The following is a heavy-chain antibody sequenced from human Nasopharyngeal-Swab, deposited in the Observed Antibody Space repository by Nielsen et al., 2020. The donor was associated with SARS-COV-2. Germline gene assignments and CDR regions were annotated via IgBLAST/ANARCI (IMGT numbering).Heavy chain of an antibody. J-gene: IGHJ4*02. Sequence: ESLKISCTVSGGSMSNFHWSWIRLSPGKGLEWIGYVYDNGSTKYNPSLNSRVTISVDTSKTQFSLKVRSVTAADTAVYFCARRLGLRAPFDYWGQGTLVTVSS. V-gene: IGHV4-59*08. D-gene: IGHD5/OR15-5a*01. CDR3: ARRLGLRAPFDY. CDR1: GGSMSNFH. CDR2: VYDNGST.